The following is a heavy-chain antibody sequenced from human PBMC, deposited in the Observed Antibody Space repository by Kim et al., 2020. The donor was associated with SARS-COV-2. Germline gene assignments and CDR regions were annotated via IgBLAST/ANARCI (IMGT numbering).Heavy chain of an antibody. Sequence: GGSLRLSCAASGFTFSSYSMNWVRQAPGKGLEWVSYISSSSSTIYYADSVKGRFTISRDNAKNSLYLQMNSLRDEDTAVYYCARDVFVSAYYYDSSGYYWGYFDYWGQGTLVTVSS. CDR3: ARDVFVSAYYYDSSGYYWGYFDY. CDR2: ISSSSSTI. V-gene: IGHV3-48*02. CDR1: GFTFSSYS. D-gene: IGHD3-22*01. J-gene: IGHJ4*02.